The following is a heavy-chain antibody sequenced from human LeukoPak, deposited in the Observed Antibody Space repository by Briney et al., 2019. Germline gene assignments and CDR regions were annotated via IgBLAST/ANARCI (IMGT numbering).Heavy chain of an antibody. CDR1: RYSINSVSSSFF. Sequence: TSETLSLTCAVSRYSINSVSSSFFWGWIRQPRGKGLEWIGSINRSEVTYYNPSLKSRVAISVDTSTNHFSLSLNSVTAADTDVYYCTRVSVAGAFVDWGQGTVVTVSS. J-gene: IGHJ4*02. V-gene: IGHV4-38-2*01. CDR3: TRVSVAGAFVD. D-gene: IGHD6-19*01. CDR2: INRSEVT.